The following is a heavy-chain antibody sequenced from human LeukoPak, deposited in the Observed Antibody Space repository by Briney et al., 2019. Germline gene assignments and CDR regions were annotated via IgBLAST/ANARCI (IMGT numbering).Heavy chain of an antibody. J-gene: IGHJ5*02. CDR3: AIVLAVGVVDWFDP. CDR1: GSMFTELS. CDR2: FHAEDGET. D-gene: IGHD6-19*01. V-gene: IGHV1-24*01. Sequence: ASVKVSCKVSGSMFTELSMHWVRQAPGKGLEWMGGFHAEDGETIYAQKFQGRVTMTEDSSTDTAYMELSSLRSEDTAVYYCAIVLAVGVVDWFDPWGQGTLVTVSS.